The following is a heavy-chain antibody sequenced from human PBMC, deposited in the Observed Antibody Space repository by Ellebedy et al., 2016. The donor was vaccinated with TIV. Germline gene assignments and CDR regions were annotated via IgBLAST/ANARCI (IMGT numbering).Heavy chain of an antibody. V-gene: IGHV4-34*01. CDR3: ARRDIVVVPAARRVYNWFNP. CDR2: INHSGST. Sequence: SETLSLXCAVYGGSFSGYYWSWIRQPPGKGLEWIGEINHSGSTNYNPSLKSRVTISVDTSKNQFSLKLSSVTAADTAVYYCARRDIVVVPAARRVYNWFNPWGQGTLVTVSS. J-gene: IGHJ5*02. CDR1: GGSFSGYY. D-gene: IGHD2-2*01.